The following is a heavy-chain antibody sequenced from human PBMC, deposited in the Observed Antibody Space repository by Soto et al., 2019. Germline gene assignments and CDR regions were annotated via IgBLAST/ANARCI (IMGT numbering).Heavy chain of an antibody. CDR1: GFTFGDYA. V-gene: IGHV3-49*03. Sequence: GGSLRLSCTASGFTFGDYAMSWFRQAPGKGLEWVGFIRSKAYGGTTEYAASVKGRFTISRDDSKSIAYLQMNSLKTEDTAVYYCTRWSEASYVVPAADFDYWGQGTLVTVSS. CDR2: IRSKAYGGTT. J-gene: IGHJ4*02. D-gene: IGHD2-2*01. CDR3: TRWSEASYVVPAADFDY.